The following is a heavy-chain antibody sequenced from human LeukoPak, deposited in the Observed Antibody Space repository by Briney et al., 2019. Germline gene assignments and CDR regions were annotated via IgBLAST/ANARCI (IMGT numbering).Heavy chain of an antibody. D-gene: IGHD3-10*01. V-gene: IGHV4-59*01. CDR2: IYYSGST. Sequence: SQTLSLTCTVSGGSISSYYWSWIRQPPGKGLEWIGYIYYSGSTNYNPSLKSRVTISVDTSKNQFSLKLSSVTAADTAVYYCARSSLSAILYNYWGQGTLVTVSS. CDR3: ARSSLSAILYNY. CDR1: GGSISSYY. J-gene: IGHJ4*02.